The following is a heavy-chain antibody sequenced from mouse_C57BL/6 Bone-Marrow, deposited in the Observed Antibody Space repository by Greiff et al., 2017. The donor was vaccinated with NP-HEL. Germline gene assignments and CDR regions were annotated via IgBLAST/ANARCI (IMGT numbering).Heavy chain of an antibody. CDR2: INPNNGGT. D-gene: IGHD2-4*01. CDR3: AREIYYDYDEEYYFDY. V-gene: IGHV1-26*01. CDR1: GYTFTDYY. Sequence: VQLQQSGPELVKPGASVKISCKASGYTFTDYYMNWVKQSHGKSLEWIGDINPNNGGTSYNQKFKGKATLTVDKSSSTAYMELRSLTSEDSAVYYCAREIYYDYDEEYYFDYWGQGTTLTVSS. J-gene: IGHJ2*01.